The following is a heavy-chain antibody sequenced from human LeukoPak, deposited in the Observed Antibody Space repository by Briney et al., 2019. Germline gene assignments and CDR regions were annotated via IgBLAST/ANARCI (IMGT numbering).Heavy chain of an antibody. J-gene: IGHJ4*02. V-gene: IGHV4-59*01. CDR2: IYYSGST. D-gene: IGHD4-23*01. CDR1: GFTFSSYW. Sequence: GSLRLSCAASGFTFSSYWMSWIRQPPGKGLEWIGYIYYSGSTNYNPSLKSRVTISVDTSKNQFSLKLSSVTAADTAVYYCARTRAYGGRPDYWGQGTLVTVSS. CDR3: ARTRAYGGRPDY.